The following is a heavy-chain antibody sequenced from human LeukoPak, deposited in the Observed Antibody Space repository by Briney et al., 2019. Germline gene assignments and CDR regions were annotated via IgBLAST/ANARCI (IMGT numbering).Heavy chain of an antibody. J-gene: IGHJ4*02. CDR2: ITNSGNSK. CDR3: ARGGWVWGSYRPFDY. CDR1: EFTFSSYS. D-gene: IGHD3-16*02. V-gene: IGHV3-48*01. Sequence: GGSLRLSCAASEFTFSSYSMNWVRQAPGKGLEWVSYITNSGNSKSYADSVKGRFTISRDNTKNSLYLQMNGLRAEDTAVYYCARGGWVWGSYRPFDYWGQGTLVTVSS.